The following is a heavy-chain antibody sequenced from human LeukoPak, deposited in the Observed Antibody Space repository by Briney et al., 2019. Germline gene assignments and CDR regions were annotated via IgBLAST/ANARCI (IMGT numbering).Heavy chain of an antibody. CDR2: IYYSGST. CDR3: ARDRGSGSYYNGYWYFDL. J-gene: IGHJ2*01. Sequence: SQTLSLTCTVSGGSISSGGYYWSWIRQHPGKGLEWIGYIYYSGSTYYNPSLKSRVTISVDTSKNQISLKLSSVTAADTAVYYCARDRGSGSYYNGYWYFDLWGRGTLVTVSS. CDR1: GGSISSGGYY. V-gene: IGHV4-31*03. D-gene: IGHD3-10*01.